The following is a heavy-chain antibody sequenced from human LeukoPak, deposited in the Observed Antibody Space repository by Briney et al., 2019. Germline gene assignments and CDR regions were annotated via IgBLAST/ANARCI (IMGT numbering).Heavy chain of an antibody. CDR2: IIPIFGTA. CDR1: GGTFSSYA. D-gene: IGHD1-26*01. V-gene: IGHV1-69*13. J-gene: IGHJ5*02. CDR3: AREGGSYSDNWFDP. Sequence: ASVKVSCKASGGTFSSYAISWVRQAPGQGLEWMGGIIPIFGTANYAQKFQGRVTITADESTSTAYMELSSLRSEDTAVYYCAREGGSYSDNWFDPWGQGTLVTVSS.